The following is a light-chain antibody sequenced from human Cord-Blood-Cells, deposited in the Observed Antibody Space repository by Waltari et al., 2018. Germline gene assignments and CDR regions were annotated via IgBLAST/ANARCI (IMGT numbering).Light chain of an antibody. J-gene: IGLJ2*01. CDR2: GKN. CDR1: SLRSYY. CDR3: NSRDSSGNHLV. Sequence: SSELTQYPAVSVALGQTVRITCHGDSLRSYYASWYQQKPGQAPVLVIYGKNNRPSGIPDRFSGSSSGNTASLTITGAQAEDEADYYCNSRDSSGNHLVFGGGTKLTVL. V-gene: IGLV3-19*01.